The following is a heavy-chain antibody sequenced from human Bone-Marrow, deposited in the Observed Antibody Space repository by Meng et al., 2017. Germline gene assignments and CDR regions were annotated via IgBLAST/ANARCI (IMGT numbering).Heavy chain of an antibody. Sequence: QVQLQQWGAGLLKPAETLSFTCAVYGGSFSGYYWSWIRQPPGKGLEWIGEINHSGSTNYNPSLKSRVTISVDTSKNQFSLKLSSVTAADTAVYYCARVAYRWGGDCSYFDYWGRGTLVTVSS. V-gene: IGHV4-34*01. J-gene: IGHJ4*02. D-gene: IGHD2-21*02. CDR1: GGSFSGYY. CDR3: ARVAYRWGGDCSYFDY. CDR2: INHSGST.